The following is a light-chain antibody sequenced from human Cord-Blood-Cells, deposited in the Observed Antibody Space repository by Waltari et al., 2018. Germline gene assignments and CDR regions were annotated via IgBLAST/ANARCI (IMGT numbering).Light chain of an antibody. CDR3: QQSYSTPYT. J-gene: IGKJ2*01. V-gene: IGKV1-39*01. CDR2: AAS. Sequence: DIQMTQSPSSLSASVGDRVTITCRASQSISSYLNSYQQKPGKAPKLLIYAASSLQSGVPSRFSGSESETDFTLTISSLQPEDFATYYCQQSYSTPYTFGQGTKLEIK. CDR1: QSISSY.